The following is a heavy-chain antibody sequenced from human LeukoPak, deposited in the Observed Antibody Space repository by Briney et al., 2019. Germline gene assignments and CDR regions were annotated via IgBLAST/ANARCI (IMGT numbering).Heavy chain of an antibody. D-gene: IGHD6-13*01. V-gene: IGHV1-24*01. CDR2: FDPEDGET. Sequence: APVKVSCKVSGYTLTELSMHWVRQAPGKGLEWMGGFDPEDGETIYAQKFQGRVTMTEDTSTDTAYMELSSLRSEDTAVYYCATPGPKSIAEQLVPIFDYWGQGTLVTVSS. CDR1: GYTLTELS. J-gene: IGHJ4*02. CDR3: ATPGPKSIAEQLVPIFDY.